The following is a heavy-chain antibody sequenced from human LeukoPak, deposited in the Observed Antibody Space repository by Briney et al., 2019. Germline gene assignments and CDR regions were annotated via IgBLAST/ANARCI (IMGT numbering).Heavy chain of an antibody. Sequence: GGSLRLSCAASGFTFSNSALSWVRQAPGKGLEWVSGISGSVGSTYYADSVKGRFTISRDNSKNTLYLQMNSLRAEDTAVYFCARGQDTAFKDWGQGTLVTVSS. CDR3: ARGQDTAFKD. J-gene: IGHJ4*02. V-gene: IGHV3-23*01. CDR2: ISGSVGST. D-gene: IGHD5-18*01. CDR1: GFTFSNSA.